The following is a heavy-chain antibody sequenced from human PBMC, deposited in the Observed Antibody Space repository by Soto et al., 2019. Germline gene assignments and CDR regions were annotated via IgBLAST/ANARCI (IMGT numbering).Heavy chain of an antibody. J-gene: IGHJ4*02. CDR2: ISSVSSFI. V-gene: IGHV3-21*01. Sequence: LRLSCSASGFKFNTYTMDWVRRAPGRGLEWVSSISSVSSFIFYADSVKGRFTISRDNAKNSLYLQMDSLRVEDTAVYYRARDSGWLDYWGQGVQVTVSS. CDR3: ARDSGWLDY. D-gene: IGHD6-19*01. CDR1: GFKFNTYT.